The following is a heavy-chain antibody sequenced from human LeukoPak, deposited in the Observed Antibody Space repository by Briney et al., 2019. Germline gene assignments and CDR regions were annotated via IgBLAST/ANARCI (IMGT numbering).Heavy chain of an antibody. D-gene: IGHD3-22*01. V-gene: IGHV3-74*01. CDR1: GFTFSSYW. Sequence: GGSLRLSCAASGFTFSSYWMHWVRQAPGKGLVWVSRINSDGSSTSYADSVKGRVRISRDNAKNSLYLQMTALIAEDTAVYYCARDPPNNGYDFDYWGQGILVTVSS. CDR3: ARDPPNNGYDFDY. J-gene: IGHJ4*02. CDR2: INSDGSST.